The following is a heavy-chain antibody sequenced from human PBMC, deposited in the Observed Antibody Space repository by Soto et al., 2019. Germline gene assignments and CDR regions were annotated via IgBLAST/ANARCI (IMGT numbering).Heavy chain of an antibody. V-gene: IGHV3-66*01. CDR1: GFTVSSNY. CDR3: ARDQYDILTGYYYYGMDV. Sequence: GSLRLSCAASGFTVSSNYMSWVRQAPGKGLEWVSVIYSGGSTYYADSVKGRFTISRDNSKNTLYLQMNSLRAEDTAVYYCARDQYDILTGYYYYGMDVWGQGTTVTVSS. D-gene: IGHD3-9*01. CDR2: IYSGGST. J-gene: IGHJ6*02.